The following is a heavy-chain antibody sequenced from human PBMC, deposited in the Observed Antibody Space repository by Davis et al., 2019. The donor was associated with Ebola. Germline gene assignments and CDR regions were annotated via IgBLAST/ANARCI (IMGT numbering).Heavy chain of an antibody. D-gene: IGHD4-11*01. V-gene: IGHV3-30*02. J-gene: IGHJ4*02. CDR2: VRSHGSDD. CDR1: GFTFNIFD. CDR3: ARDSDDYSFDY. Sequence: GGSLRLSCAAPGFTFNIFDMHWVRQAPGRGLEWVAFVRSHGSDDHYADSVKGRFTISRDNSKNTLYLQMNSLRPEDTAVYYCARDSDDYSFDYWGQGTLVTVSS.